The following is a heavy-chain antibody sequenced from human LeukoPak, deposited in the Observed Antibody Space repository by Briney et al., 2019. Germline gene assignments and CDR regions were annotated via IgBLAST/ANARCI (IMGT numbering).Heavy chain of an antibody. D-gene: IGHD4-17*01. Sequence: GGSLRLSCAASGFTFSSYEMNWVRQAPGKGLEWVSYISSSGSTIYYADSVKGRFTISRDNSKNTLYLQMNSLRAEDTAVYYCARGRSDYGDYDAFDIWGQGTMVTVSS. V-gene: IGHV3-48*03. CDR3: ARGRSDYGDYDAFDI. CDR2: ISSSGSTI. J-gene: IGHJ3*02. CDR1: GFTFSSYE.